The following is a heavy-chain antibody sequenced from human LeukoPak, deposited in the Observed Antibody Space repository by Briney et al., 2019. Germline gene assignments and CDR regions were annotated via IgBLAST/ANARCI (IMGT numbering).Heavy chain of an antibody. J-gene: IGHJ6*03. D-gene: IGHD3-3*01. V-gene: IGHV1-8*01. CDR1: GYTFTSYD. Sequence: ASVKVSCKASGYTFTSYDINWVRQATGQGVEWMGWMNPNSGNTGYAQKFQGRVTMTRNTSISTAYMELSSLRSEDTAVYYCANERGFSDSGYYYYMDVWGKGTTVTVSS. CDR2: MNPNSGNT. CDR3: ANERGFSDSGYYYYMDV.